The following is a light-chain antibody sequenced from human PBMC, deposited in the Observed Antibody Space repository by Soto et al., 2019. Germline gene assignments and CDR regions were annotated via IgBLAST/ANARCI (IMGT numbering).Light chain of an antibody. CDR1: EDVDIY. J-gene: IGKJ1*01. CDR3: QQRFSWPPWT. CDR2: DTS. V-gene: IGKV3-11*01. Sequence: PWGRATLSCRASEDVDIYLAWYQQRPGQAPRLLIYDTSKRATGIPARFTGTGSGTDFTLTISSLEPEDFAVYYCQQRFSWPPWTFGQGTKVEIK.